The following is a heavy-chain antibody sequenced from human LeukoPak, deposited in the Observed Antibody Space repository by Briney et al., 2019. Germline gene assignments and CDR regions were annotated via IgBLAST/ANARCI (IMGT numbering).Heavy chain of an antibody. CDR1: GFTFSDFP. Sequence: GGSLRLSCAASGFTFSDFPMNWVRQAPGKGPEWVARISYDGSNKYYADSVKGRFTISRDNSKNTLYLQMNSLRAEDTAVYYCARSYGSGSYYSLDYWGQGTLVTVSS. V-gene: IGHV3-30-3*01. J-gene: IGHJ4*02. CDR3: ARSYGSGSYYSLDY. D-gene: IGHD3-10*01. CDR2: ISYDGSNK.